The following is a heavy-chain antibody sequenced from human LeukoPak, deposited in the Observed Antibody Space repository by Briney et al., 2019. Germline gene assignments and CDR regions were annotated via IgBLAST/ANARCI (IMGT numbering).Heavy chain of an antibody. CDR1: GYSFTSYA. CDR3: ARGRRYGGNNGFDY. V-gene: IGHV1-18*01. CDR2: ISAYNGNT. Sequence: ASVKPSCKASGYSFTSYAINWVRQAPGQGLEWMGWISAYNGNTHYAQNFQGRVTMTQDTSTSTAYMELRSLRSDDTAVYYCARGRRYGGNNGFDYWGQGTLVTVSS. D-gene: IGHD4-23*01. J-gene: IGHJ4*02.